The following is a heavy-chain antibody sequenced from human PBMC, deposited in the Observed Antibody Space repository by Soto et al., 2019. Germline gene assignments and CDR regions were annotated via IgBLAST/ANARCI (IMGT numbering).Heavy chain of an antibody. D-gene: IGHD6-19*01. CDR2: IYYSGST. CDR1: GVSISSGGYY. V-gene: IGHV4-31*03. CDR3: ARGPGSGWYDY. J-gene: IGHJ4*02. Sequence: PSATLSPTCPVSGVSISSGGYYWSWIRQHPGKGLEWIGYIYYSGSTYYNPSLKSRVTISVDTSKNQFSLKLSSVTAADTAVYYCARGPGSGWYDYWGQGTLVT.